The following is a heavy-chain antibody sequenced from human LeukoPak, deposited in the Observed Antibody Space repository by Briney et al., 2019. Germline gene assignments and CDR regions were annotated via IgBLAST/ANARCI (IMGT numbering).Heavy chain of an antibody. J-gene: IGHJ5*02. CDR2: INPNSGGT. CDR1: GYTFIDDY. CDR3: ARDRSSGWYSWFDP. V-gene: IGHV1-2*02. D-gene: IGHD6-19*01. Sequence: ASVKVSCKASGYTFIDDYIYWVRQAPGQGLEWMGWINPNSGGTKYAQKFQGRVTMTRDTSNSTAYMDLSKLRSDDTAVYYCARDRSSGWYSWFDPWGQGTLVTVSS.